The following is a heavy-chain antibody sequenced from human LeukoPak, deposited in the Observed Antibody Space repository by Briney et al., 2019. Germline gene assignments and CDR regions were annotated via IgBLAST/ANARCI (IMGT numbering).Heavy chain of an antibody. V-gene: IGHV1-69*13. CDR3: ARVTGVYNWNQDFDY. CDR1: GGTFSSYA. Sequence: ASVKVSCKASGGTFSSYAISRVRQAPGQGLEWMGGIIPIFGTANYAQKFQGRVTITADESTSTAYMELSSLRSEDTAMYYCARVTGVYNWNQDFDYWGQGTLVTVSS. D-gene: IGHD1-20*01. J-gene: IGHJ4*02. CDR2: IIPIFGTA.